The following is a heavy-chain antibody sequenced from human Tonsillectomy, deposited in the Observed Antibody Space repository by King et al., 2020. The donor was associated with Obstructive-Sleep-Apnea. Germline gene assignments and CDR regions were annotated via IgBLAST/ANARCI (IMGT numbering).Heavy chain of an antibody. J-gene: IGHJ5*02. D-gene: IGHD3-16*01. CDR2: IYSGGST. Sequence: VQLVESGGGLVQPGGSLRLSCAASGLTVSSNYMSWVRQAPGKGLEWVSVIYSGGSTYYADSVKGRLTISRDNSKNTLYLQMNSLRGEDTAVYYCARARNYYDGEFDTWGQGTLVTVSS. CDR3: ARARNYYDGEFDT. CDR1: GLTVSSNY. V-gene: IGHV3-66*01.